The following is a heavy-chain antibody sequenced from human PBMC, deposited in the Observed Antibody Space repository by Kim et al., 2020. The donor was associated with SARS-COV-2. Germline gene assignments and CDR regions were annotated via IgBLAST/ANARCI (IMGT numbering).Heavy chain of an antibody. CDR3: ARVGGYGSSFQH. Sequence: NYNPPLKSRVSKSLDTSKNRISLHLNSVTAADTAVYYCARVGGYGSSFQHWGQGILVTVSS. D-gene: IGHD3-10*01. V-gene: IGHV4-59*01. J-gene: IGHJ1*01.